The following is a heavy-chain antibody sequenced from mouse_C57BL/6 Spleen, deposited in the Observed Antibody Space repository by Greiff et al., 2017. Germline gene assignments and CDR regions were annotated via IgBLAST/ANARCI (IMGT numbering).Heavy chain of an antibody. Sequence: QVQLQQSGAELARPGASVKMSCKASGYTFTSYTMHWVKQRPGQGLEWIGYINPSSGYTKYNQKFKDKATLTADKSSSTAYMQLSSLTSEDSAVYYCARTGNYDYDGDYFDYWGQGTTRTVSS. J-gene: IGHJ2*01. D-gene: IGHD2-4*01. CDR3: ARTGNYDYDGDYFDY. CDR1: GYTFTSYT. V-gene: IGHV1-4*01. CDR2: INPSSGYT.